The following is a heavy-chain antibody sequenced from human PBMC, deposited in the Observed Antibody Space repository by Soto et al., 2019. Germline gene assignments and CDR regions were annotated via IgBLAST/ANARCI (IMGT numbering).Heavy chain of an antibody. V-gene: IGHV3-64D*06. CDR3: GIWNWFDP. J-gene: IGHJ5*02. CDR2: ISSNGGST. Sequence: GGSLRLSCSASGFTFSSYAMHWVRQAPGKGPECVSAISSNGGSTYYADSVKGRFTISRDNSKKTLYLQMSSLRAEDSAVYYCGIWNWFDPWGQGTLVTVSS. CDR1: GFTFSSYA. D-gene: IGHD3-16*01.